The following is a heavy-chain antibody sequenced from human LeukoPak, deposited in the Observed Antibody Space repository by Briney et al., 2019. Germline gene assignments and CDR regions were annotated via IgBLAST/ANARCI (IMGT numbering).Heavy chain of an antibody. V-gene: IGHV4-39*07. CDR1: GGSMRSGDHH. CDR3: ARDLGGYPFFVDV. Sequence: SETLCLTCSVSGGSMRSGDHHWAWVRQPPGKGLEFIGSLDESGRPYYNRPLKSRVSISGDTSGKQFSLNLTSVTAADTAVYFCARDLGGYPFFVDVWGRGTTVIVSS. CDR2: LDESGRP. J-gene: IGHJ6*04. D-gene: IGHD2-15*01.